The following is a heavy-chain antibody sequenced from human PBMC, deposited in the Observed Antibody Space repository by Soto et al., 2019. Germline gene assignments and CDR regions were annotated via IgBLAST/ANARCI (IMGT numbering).Heavy chain of an antibody. J-gene: IGHJ4*02. CDR2: ISGSGGST. V-gene: IGHV3-23*01. CDR3: AKLWAPWSYLFDD. CDR1: GFTFSSYP. D-gene: IGHD1-26*01. Sequence: PGGSLRPSCPDSGFTFSSYPMTWVRQAPGKGLEWVSAISGSGGSTYYADSVKGRFTISRDNSKTTLYLQMNSLRAEDTAVYYCAKLWAPWSYLFDDWGQGTLVTVSS.